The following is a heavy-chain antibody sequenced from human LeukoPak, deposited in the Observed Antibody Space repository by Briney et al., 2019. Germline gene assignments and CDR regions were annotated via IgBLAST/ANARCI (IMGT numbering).Heavy chain of an antibody. CDR1: GGSISSGSYY. V-gene: IGHV4-61*02. CDR2: IYTSGST. J-gene: IGHJ4*02. CDR3: ARGNPIDY. Sequence: PSETLSLTCTVSGGSISSGSYYWSWIRQPAGKGLEWIGCIYTSGSTNYNPSLKSRVTISVDTSKNQFSLKLSSVTAADTAVYYCARGNPIDYWGQGTLVTVSS.